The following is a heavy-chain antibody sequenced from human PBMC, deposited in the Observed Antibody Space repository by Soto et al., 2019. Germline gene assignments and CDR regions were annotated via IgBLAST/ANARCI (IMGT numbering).Heavy chain of an antibody. D-gene: IGHD1-26*01. CDR2: ISYDGSNK. J-gene: IGHJ4*02. CDR3: ARHVVGAQGGDDY. V-gene: IGHV3-30-3*01. Sequence: QVQLVESGGGVVQPGRSLRLSCAASGFTFSSYAMHWVRQAPGKGLEWVAVISYDGSNKYYADSVKGRFTISRDNSKNTMYLQMNSLRAADTAVYYCARHVVGAQGGDDYWGQGTLVTVSS. CDR1: GFTFSSYA.